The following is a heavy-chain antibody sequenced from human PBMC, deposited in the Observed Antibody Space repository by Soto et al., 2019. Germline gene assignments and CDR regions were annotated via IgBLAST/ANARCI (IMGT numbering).Heavy chain of an antibody. V-gene: IGHV4-39*01. J-gene: IGHJ6*02. CDR3: ARLAPLDTYYYYGMDV. CDR1: GGSISSSSYY. Sequence: SETLSLTCTFSGGSISSSSYYLGWIRQPPGKGLEWIGSIYYSGSTYYNPSLKSRVTISVDTSKNQFSLKLSSVTAADTAVYYCARLAPLDTYYYYGMDVWGQGTTVTVSS. CDR2: IYYSGST.